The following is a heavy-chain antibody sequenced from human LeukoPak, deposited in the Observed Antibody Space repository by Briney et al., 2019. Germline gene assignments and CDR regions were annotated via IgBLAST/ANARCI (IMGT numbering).Heavy chain of an antibody. V-gene: IGHV3-23*01. D-gene: IGHD6-13*01. J-gene: IGHJ4*02. Sequence: PGGSLRLSCAASGFTFSSYAMSWVRQAPGKGLGWGSAISGSGGSTYYADSVKGRFTISRDNSKNTLYLQMNSLRAEDTAVYYCACEIAAAGSYYFDYWGQGTLVTVSS. CDR3: ACEIAAAGSYYFDY. CDR2: ISGSGGST. CDR1: GFTFSSYA.